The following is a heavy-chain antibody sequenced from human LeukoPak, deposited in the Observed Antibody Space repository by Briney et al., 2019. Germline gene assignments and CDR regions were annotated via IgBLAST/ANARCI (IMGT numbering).Heavy chain of an antibody. Sequence: PGGSLRLSCAAMRDDFRNYLMSSVCETLGKGLEWVAKLKQDGSVRGFVDSVKARFTVSRDNAKKSLYLQMNSLRAEDTALYHCVREGPVGGEFDIWGQGTMVTVSS. J-gene: IGHJ3*02. V-gene: IGHV3-7*01. D-gene: IGHD1-26*01. CDR1: RDDFRNYL. CDR3: VREGPVGGEFDI. CDR2: LKQDGSVR.